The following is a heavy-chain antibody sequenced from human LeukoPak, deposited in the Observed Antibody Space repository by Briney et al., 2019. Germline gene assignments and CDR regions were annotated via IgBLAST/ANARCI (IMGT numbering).Heavy chain of an antibody. D-gene: IGHD2-21*02. CDR1: GGTFSSYA. CDR2: IIPILGIA. J-gene: IGHJ4*02. Sequence: SVKVSCKASGGTFSSYAISWVRQAPGQGLEWMGRIIPILGIANYAQKFQGRVTITADKSTSTAYMELSSLRSEDTAVYYCAIDYCGGDCYRGSWIYGFDYWGQGTLVTVSS. CDR3: AIDYCGGDCYRGSWIYGFDY. V-gene: IGHV1-69*04.